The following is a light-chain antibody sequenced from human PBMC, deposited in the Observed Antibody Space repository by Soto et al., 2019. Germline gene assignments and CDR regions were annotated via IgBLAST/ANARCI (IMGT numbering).Light chain of an antibody. Sequence: AIRMTQSPSSFSASTGDRVTITCRASQGISSYLAWYQQKPGKAPRLLIYAASTLQSGVPSRFSGSGSGTDFTLTISSLQSEDFATYYCQQYYDYPLTFGQGTKVEIK. J-gene: IGKJ1*01. CDR3: QQYYDYPLT. CDR1: QGISSY. V-gene: IGKV1-8*01. CDR2: AAS.